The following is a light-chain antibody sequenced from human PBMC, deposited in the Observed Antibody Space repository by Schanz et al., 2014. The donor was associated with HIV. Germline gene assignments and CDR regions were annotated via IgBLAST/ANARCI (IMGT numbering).Light chain of an antibody. Sequence: QSALTQPASVSGSPGQSITISCTGTSNDVGGHNYVSWFQQHPGRAPKLLIFEVTNRPSGIPNRFSGSKSGNTASLTISGLQAEDEADYYCSSYAGSNSLVFGGGTKLTVL. J-gene: IGLJ2*01. CDR3: SSYAGSNSLV. V-gene: IGLV2-14*03. CDR1: SNDVGGHNY. CDR2: EVT.